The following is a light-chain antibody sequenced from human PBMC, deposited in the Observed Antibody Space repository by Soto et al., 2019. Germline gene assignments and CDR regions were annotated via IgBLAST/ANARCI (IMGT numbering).Light chain of an antibody. Sequence: EVELTQSPATLSVSPGERATLSCGASQNVRSDLAWYQHRPGQAPRLLICGASTRAPGIHARFSGSGSGTEFTLTISNLQSEDLAIYFCLQYNDWPRKFGQGTKVDI. V-gene: IGKV3D-15*01. J-gene: IGKJ1*01. CDR1: QNVRSD. CDR3: LQYNDWPRK. CDR2: GAS.